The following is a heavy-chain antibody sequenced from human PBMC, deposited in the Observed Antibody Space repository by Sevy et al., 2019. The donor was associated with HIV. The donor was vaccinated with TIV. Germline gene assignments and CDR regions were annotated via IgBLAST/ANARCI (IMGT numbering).Heavy chain of an antibody. D-gene: IGHD6-19*01. J-gene: IGHJ5*02. V-gene: IGHV2-5*01. CDR2: IHWNDDK. CDR3: AHRSYTRGWYKVHFDP. Sequence: SGPTLVNPTQTLTLTCTFSGFSFNTAGVGVGWIRQPPGKALEWLALIHWNDDKYYNPSLSSRLTITKDTSENEAVLTMANMGPEDTATYCCAHRSYTRGWYKVHFDPWGQGTLVTVSS. CDR1: GFSFNTAGVG.